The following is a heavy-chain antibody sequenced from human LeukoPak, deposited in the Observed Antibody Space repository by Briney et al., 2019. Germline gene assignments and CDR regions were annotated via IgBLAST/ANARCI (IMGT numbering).Heavy chain of an antibody. D-gene: IGHD3-22*01. CDR1: GFTFDDYA. CDR3: AKDIGAYYYDSSGPDY. CDR2: IIWNSGSI. Sequence: GRSLSLSCAASGFTFDDYAMHWVRQAPGKGLEWVSGIIWNSGSIGYADSVKGRFTISRDNAKNSLYLQMNSLRAEDTALYYCAKDIGAYYYDSSGPDYWGQGTLVTVSS. V-gene: IGHV3-9*01. J-gene: IGHJ4*02.